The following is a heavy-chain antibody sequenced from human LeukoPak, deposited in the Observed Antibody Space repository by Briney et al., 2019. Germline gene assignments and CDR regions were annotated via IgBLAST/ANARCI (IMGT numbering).Heavy chain of an antibody. D-gene: IGHD3-10*01. CDR3: ASVRFGELLHIGY. CDR2: IIPILGIA. V-gene: IGHV1-69*02. Sequence: SVKVSCKAFGYTFTGYYIHWVRQAPGQGLEWMGRIIPILGIANYAQKFQGRVTITADKSTSTAYMELSSLRSEDTAVYYCASVRFGELLHIGYWGQGTLVTVSS. J-gene: IGHJ4*02. CDR1: GYTFTGYY.